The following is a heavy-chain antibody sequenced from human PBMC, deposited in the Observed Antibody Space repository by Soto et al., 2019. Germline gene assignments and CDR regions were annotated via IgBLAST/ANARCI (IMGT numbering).Heavy chain of an antibody. V-gene: IGHV3-30*18. Sequence: PGGSLRLSCAASGFTFSSYGMHWVRQAPGKGLEWVAVISYDGSSKYYADSVKGRFTISRDNSKNTLYLQMNSLRAEDTAVYYCAKDSKKWSSPGGMDVWGQGTTVTVSS. CDR1: GFTFSSYG. CDR3: AKDSKKWSSPGGMDV. CDR2: ISYDGSSK. J-gene: IGHJ6*02. D-gene: IGHD2-15*01.